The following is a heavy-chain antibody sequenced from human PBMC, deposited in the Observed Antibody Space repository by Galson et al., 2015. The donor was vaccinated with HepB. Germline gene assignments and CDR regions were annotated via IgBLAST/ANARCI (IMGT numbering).Heavy chain of an antibody. CDR1: GFTFSNAW. Sequence: SLRLSCAASGFTFSNAWMSWVRQAPGKGLEWVGRIKSKTDGGTTDYAAPVKGRFTISRDDSKNTLYLQMNSLKTEDTAVYYCTTDYQQLGTPYYYYYGMDVWGQGTTVTVSS. D-gene: IGHD6-13*01. J-gene: IGHJ6*02. CDR2: IKSKTDGGTT. V-gene: IGHV3-15*01. CDR3: TTDYQQLGTPYYYYYGMDV.